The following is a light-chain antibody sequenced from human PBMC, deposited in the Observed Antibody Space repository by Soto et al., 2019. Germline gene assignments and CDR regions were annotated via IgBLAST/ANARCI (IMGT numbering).Light chain of an antibody. CDR3: CAYAGSSFVV. J-gene: IGLJ2*01. Sequence: QSALSQPASVSGSPGQSITISCSGTSSDVGSYDLVSWYQQHPGKVPKLMIFEVSKRPSGVSTRFSGSKSGNTASLTISGLEAEDEADYYCCAYAGSSFVVFGGGTKVTVL. CDR1: SSDVGSYDL. V-gene: IGLV2-23*02. CDR2: EVS.